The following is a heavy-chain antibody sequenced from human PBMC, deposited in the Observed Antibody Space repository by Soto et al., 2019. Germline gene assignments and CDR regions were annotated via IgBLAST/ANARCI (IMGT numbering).Heavy chain of an antibody. J-gene: IGHJ6*02. V-gene: IGHV3-30*03. CDR3: ATHTGKVAYYYGLDV. CDR2: ISYDGNKE. D-gene: IGHD1-26*01. CDR1: GFTFTNYG. Sequence: GGSLRLSCAASGFTFTNYGMHWVRQAPGKGLEWVAIISYDGNKEYYADSVKGRFTISRDNSKNTLYLQMNSLRAEDTAVYYCATHTGKVAYYYGLDVWGQGTTVTVSS.